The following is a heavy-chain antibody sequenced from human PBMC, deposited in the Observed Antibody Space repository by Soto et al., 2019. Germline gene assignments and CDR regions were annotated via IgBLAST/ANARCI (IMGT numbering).Heavy chain of an antibody. Sequence: GGSLRLSCAASGFTFSSYGMHWVRQAPGKGLEWVAVIWYDGSNKYYADSVKGRFTISRDNSKNTLYLQMNSLRAEDTAVYYCAKDLVVTNKYYYYGMDVWGQGTTVTVSS. CDR1: GFTFSSYG. J-gene: IGHJ6*02. CDR2: IWYDGSNK. D-gene: IGHD3-22*01. V-gene: IGHV3-30*02. CDR3: AKDLVVTNKYYYYGMDV.